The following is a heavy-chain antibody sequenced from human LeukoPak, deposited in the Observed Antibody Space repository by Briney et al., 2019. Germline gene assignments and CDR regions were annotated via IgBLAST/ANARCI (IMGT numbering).Heavy chain of an antibody. D-gene: IGHD1-26*01. CDR2: ISGGGGST. V-gene: IGHV3-23*01. Sequence: GRSLRLSCVASGFTFTHYGFHWVRQAPGKGLEWVSTISGGGGSTYYADSVKGRFTISRDNSKNTLYLQVNSLRAEDTAVYYCAKGGKWDVTPFDYWGQGTLVTVSS. CDR3: AKGGKWDVTPFDY. J-gene: IGHJ4*02. CDR1: GFTFTHYG.